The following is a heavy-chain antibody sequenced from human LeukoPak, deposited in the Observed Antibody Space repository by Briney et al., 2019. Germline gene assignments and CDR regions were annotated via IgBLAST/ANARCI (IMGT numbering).Heavy chain of an antibody. CDR1: GYTFTSYG. J-gene: IGHJ4*02. Sequence: GASVKVSCKASGYTFTSYGISWVRQAPGQGLEWMGWISAYNGNTNYAQKLQGRVTMTTDTSTSTAYMKLRSLRSDDTAVYYCARARADSSGWYLVYWGQGTLVTVSS. CDR2: ISAYNGNT. CDR3: ARARADSSGWYLVY. D-gene: IGHD6-19*01. V-gene: IGHV1-18*01.